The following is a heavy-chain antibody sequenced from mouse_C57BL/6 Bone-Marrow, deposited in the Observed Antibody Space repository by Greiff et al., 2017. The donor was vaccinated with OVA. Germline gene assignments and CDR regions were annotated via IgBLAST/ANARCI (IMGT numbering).Heavy chain of an antibody. V-gene: IGHV2-2*01. CDR1: GFSLTSYG. CDR2: IWSGGST. D-gene: IGHD2-3*01. CDR3: ARKDGAFTFFDY. J-gene: IGHJ2*01. Sequence: QVQLKESGPGLVQPSQSLSITCTVSGFSLTSYGVHWVRQSPGKGLEWLGVIWSGGSTDYNAAFISRLSISKDNSKSQVFFKMNSLQADDTAIYYCARKDGAFTFFDYWGQGTTLTVSS.